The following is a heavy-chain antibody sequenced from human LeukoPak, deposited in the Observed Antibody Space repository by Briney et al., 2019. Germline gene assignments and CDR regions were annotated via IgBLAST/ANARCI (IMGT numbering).Heavy chain of an antibody. Sequence: GGSLRLSWAASGFTFSSYSMNWVRQAPGKGPEWVSSVSSSSTYIYYADSVKGRFTISRDNAKNSLFLQMNSLRAEDTAVYYCARVITDTSSWYGSDYWGQGTLVTVSS. V-gene: IGHV3-21*01. D-gene: IGHD6-13*01. CDR2: VSSSSTYI. J-gene: IGHJ4*02. CDR1: GFTFSSYS. CDR3: ARVITDTSSWYGSDY.